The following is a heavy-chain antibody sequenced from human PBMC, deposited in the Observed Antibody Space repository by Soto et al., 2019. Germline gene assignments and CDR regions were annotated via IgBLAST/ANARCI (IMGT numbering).Heavy chain of an antibody. CDR2: INHSGST. Sequence: SETLSLTCAVYGGSFSGYYWSWIRQPPGKGLEWIGEINHSGSTNYNPSLKSRVTISVDTSKNQFSLKLSSVTAADTAVYYCARVDSSGWFYYYYGMDVWGQGTTVTVSS. CDR3: ARVDSSGWFYYYYGMDV. J-gene: IGHJ6*02. D-gene: IGHD6-19*01. V-gene: IGHV4-34*01. CDR1: GGSFSGYY.